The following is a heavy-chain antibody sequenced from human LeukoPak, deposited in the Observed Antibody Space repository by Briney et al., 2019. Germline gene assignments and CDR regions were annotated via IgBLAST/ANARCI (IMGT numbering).Heavy chain of an antibody. V-gene: IGHV4-4*02. D-gene: IGHD4-17*01. CDR1: GGSISSSNW. CDR3: ARGSYGDLYHYMDV. CDR2: IYHSGST. J-gene: IGHJ6*03. Sequence: SGTLSLTCAVSGGSISSSNWWSWARQPPGKGLEWIGEIYHSGSTNYNPSLKSRVTISVDKSKNQFSLKLSSVTAADTAVYYCARGSYGDLYHYMDVWGKGTTVTVSS.